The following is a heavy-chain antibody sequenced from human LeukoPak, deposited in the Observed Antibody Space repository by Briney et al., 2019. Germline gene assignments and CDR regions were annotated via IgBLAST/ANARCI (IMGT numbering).Heavy chain of an antibody. CDR1: GDSVSSNISA. CDR3: AREYSSSGLAFDY. CDR2: TYYRSELHI. J-gene: IGHJ4*02. D-gene: IGHD6-19*01. V-gene: IGHV6-1*01. Sequence: SQTLSLTCAISGDSVSSNISAWNWLRQSPSRGLEWLGRTYYRSELHIDYAGSMRSRITINPDTSKNQFSLHVNSVTPEDTAVYYCAREYSSSGLAFDYWGQGTLVTVSS.